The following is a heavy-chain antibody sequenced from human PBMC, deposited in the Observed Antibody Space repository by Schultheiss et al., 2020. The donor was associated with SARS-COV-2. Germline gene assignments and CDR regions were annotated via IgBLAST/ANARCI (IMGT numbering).Heavy chain of an antibody. J-gene: IGHJ6*02. V-gene: IGHV3-30*03. CDR1: GFTFSSYG. D-gene: IGHD2-2*01. CDR3: ARVSGYCSSSSCFYYYGLDV. Sequence: GGSLRLSCAASGFTFSSYGMHWVRQAPGKGLEWVAVISYDGSNKYYADSVKGRFTISRDNSKNTLYLQMNSLRDEDTAVYYCARVSGYCSSSSCFYYYGLDVWGLGTTVTVSS. CDR2: ISYDGSNK.